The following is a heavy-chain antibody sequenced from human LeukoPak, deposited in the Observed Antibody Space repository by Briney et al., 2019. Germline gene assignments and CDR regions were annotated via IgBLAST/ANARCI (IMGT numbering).Heavy chain of an antibody. CDR1: GDSISSGYY. Sequence: SETLSLTCAVSGDSISSGYYWGWIRQPPGKGLEWIGNIYHSGTTYYNPSLKSRVAMSVDTSKNQFSLELSSVTAADTAVYYCARDSGRSRYSDWFDPWGQGTLVTVSS. V-gene: IGHV4-38-2*02. CDR3: ARDSGRSRYSDWFDP. CDR2: IYHSGTT. J-gene: IGHJ5*02. D-gene: IGHD2-15*01.